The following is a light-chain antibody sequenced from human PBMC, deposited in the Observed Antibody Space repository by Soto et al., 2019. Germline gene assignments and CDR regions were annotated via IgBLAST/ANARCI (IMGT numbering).Light chain of an antibody. CDR3: CAYAGSYSLV. V-gene: IGLV2-11*01. Sequence: QSALTQPRSVSGSPGQSVTISCTGTSSDVGAYNYVSWYQQHPGKAPKVMIYDVNKRPSGVPDRFSGSKSDNTASLTISGLQAEDEADYYCCAYAGSYSLVFGGGTKVTVX. CDR2: DVN. J-gene: IGLJ2*01. CDR1: SSDVGAYNY.